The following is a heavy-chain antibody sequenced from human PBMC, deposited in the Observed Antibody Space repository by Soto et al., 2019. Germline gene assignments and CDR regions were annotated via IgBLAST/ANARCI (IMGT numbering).Heavy chain of an antibody. V-gene: IGHV6-1*01. J-gene: IGHJ4*02. Sequence: PSQTLSLTFAISGDSVSNNGATWNWIRHSPSGGLEWLGRTYYRSKWISDYAMSVKSRISINPDTSKNQISLQLNSVTPEDTAVYYCARDPPDFNSGFDFWGQGTLVTVS. CDR2: TYYRSKWIS. CDR3: ARDPPDFNSGFDF. CDR1: GDSVSNNGAT. D-gene: IGHD6-19*01.